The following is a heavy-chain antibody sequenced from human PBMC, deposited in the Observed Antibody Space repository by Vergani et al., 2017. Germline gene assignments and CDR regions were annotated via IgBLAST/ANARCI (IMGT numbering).Heavy chain of an antibody. V-gene: IGHV1-69*13. CDR1: GGTFSSSA. J-gene: IGHJ4*02. D-gene: IGHD6-13*01. Sequence: QVQLVQSGAEVKKPGSSVKVSCKASGGTFSSSAISWVRQAPGQGLEWMGRIIPIFGTANYAQKFQGRVTITADESMSTAYMELSSLRSEDTAVYYWASPAEGGDIAAAGTIGSGNDYWGQGTLVTVSS. CDR3: ASPAEGGDIAAAGTIGSGNDY. CDR2: IIPIFGTA.